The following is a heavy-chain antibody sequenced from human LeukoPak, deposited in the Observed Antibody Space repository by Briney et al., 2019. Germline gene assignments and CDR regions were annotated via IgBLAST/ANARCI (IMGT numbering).Heavy chain of an antibody. V-gene: IGHV1-8*01. D-gene: IGHD3-16*01. Sequence: ASVKVSCKASGYSFTSYDTNWVRQATGQGLEWMGWMSPNSGNTGYTQKFQGRVTMTRNTSISTAYMELRSLRSEDTAVYYCARLGGTWDPADYWGQGTLVTVSS. CDR2: MSPNSGNT. J-gene: IGHJ4*02. CDR1: GYSFTSYD. CDR3: ARLGGTWDPADY.